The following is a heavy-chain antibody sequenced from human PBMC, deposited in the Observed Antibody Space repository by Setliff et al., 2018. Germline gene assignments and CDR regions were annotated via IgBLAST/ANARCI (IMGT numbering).Heavy chain of an antibody. V-gene: IGHV5-51*01. Sequence: GESLKISCKGSGYRFSSHWIGWVRQMPGKGLEWMGIIYPGDSDTRYSPSFQGQVTISADKSISTAYLQWSSLKALDTAMYYCASSSGSSSNDAFDIWGQGTTVTVSS. CDR1: GYRFSSHW. D-gene: IGHD1-26*01. J-gene: IGHJ3*02. CDR3: ASSSGSSSNDAFDI. CDR2: IYPGDSDT.